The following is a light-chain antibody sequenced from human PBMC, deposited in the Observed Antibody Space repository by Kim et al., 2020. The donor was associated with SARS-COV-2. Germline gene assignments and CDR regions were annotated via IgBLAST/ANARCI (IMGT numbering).Light chain of an antibody. V-gene: IGKV3-20*01. J-gene: IGKJ4*01. CDR1: QSVISTY. CDR2: GAS. Sequence: PRERETHSGRAGQSVISTYLAWYQTKHGQHPRLLFYGASSRANGIPDRFSGSWSGTVFALTISGLEPEDFVEYYCQKYGTSPLTFGGGTKVDIK. CDR3: QKYGTSPLT.